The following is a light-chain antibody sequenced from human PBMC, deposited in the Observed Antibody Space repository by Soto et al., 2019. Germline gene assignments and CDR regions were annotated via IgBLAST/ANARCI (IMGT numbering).Light chain of an antibody. CDR2: WAS. V-gene: IGKV4-1*01. J-gene: IGKJ4*01. CDR1: QSVLHSSNNRNY. Sequence: DIVMTQSPDSLAVSLGERATIECKSSQSVLHSSNNRNYLAWYQQKPGQPPKLLIYWASTRESGVPDRFSGSGSGTDFTLTISSLQAEDVAVYYCQQYYSTPLTFGGGTKVDIK. CDR3: QQYYSTPLT.